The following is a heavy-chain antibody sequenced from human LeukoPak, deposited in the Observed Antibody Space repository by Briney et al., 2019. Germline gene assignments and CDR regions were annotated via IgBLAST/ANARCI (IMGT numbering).Heavy chain of an antibody. D-gene: IGHD6-6*01. Sequence: SETLSLTCTVSGGSISSYYWSWIRQPPGKGLEWIGYIYYSGSTNYNPSLKSRVTISVDTSKNQFSLKLSSVTAADTAVYYCARGRIAARPGYFDYWGQGTLVTVSS. CDR3: ARGRIAARPGYFDY. CDR2: IYYSGST. J-gene: IGHJ4*02. V-gene: IGHV4-59*12. CDR1: GGSISSYY.